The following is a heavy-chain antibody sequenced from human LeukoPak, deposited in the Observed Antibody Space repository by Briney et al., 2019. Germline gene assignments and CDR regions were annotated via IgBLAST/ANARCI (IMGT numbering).Heavy chain of an antibody. CDR3: ARGLGVRAIHYYYGMDV. Sequence: SETLSLTCAVYGGSFSGYYWSWIRQPPGKGLEWIGEINHSGSTNYNPSLKSRVTISVDTSKNQFSLKLSSVTAADTAVYYCARGLGVRAIHYYYGMDVRGQGTTVTVSS. V-gene: IGHV4-34*01. CDR1: GGSFSGYY. J-gene: IGHJ6*02. D-gene: IGHD3-10*01. CDR2: INHSGST.